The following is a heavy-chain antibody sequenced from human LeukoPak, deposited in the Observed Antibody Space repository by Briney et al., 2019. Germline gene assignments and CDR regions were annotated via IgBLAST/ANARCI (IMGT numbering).Heavy chain of an antibody. CDR1: GFTFDDYA. CDR3: AKARRIQLWSDDAFDI. J-gene: IGHJ3*02. CDR2: ISWDGGST. Sequence: TGGSLRLSCAASGFTFDDYAMHWVRQAPGKGLEWVSLISWDGGSTYYADSVKGRFNISRDNSKTSLYLQMNSLRAEDTALYYCAKARRIQLWSDDAFDIWGQGTMVTVSS. D-gene: IGHD5-18*01. V-gene: IGHV3-43D*03.